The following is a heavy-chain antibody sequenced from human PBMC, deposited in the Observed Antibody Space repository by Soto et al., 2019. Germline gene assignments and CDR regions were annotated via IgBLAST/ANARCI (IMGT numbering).Heavy chain of an antibody. J-gene: IGHJ4*02. CDR2: ISSSSSYI. CDR1: GFTFSSYS. V-gene: IGHV3-21*01. Sequence: EVQLVESGGGLVKPGGSLRLSCAASGFTFSSYSMNWVRQAPGKGQEWVSSISSSSSYIYYADSVKGRFTISRDNAEISLYLQMNSPRAEDTPVYYCARDAGGSGWANHYWGQGTLVTVSS. D-gene: IGHD6-19*01. CDR3: ARDAGGSGWANHY.